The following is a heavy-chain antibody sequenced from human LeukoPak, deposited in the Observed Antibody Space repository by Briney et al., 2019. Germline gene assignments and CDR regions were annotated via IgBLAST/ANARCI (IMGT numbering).Heavy chain of an antibody. Sequence: PGGSLRLSCAASGFTFSSYSMNWVRQAPGKGLEWVSYISSSSNVIDSADSVKGRFTISRDNAKNSLYLQMNSLRVEDTAVHYCARARGYSYGYSDYWGQGTLVTVSS. V-gene: IGHV3-48*01. CDR2: ISSSSNVI. CDR3: ARARGYSYGYSDY. D-gene: IGHD5-18*01. CDR1: GFTFSSYS. J-gene: IGHJ4*02.